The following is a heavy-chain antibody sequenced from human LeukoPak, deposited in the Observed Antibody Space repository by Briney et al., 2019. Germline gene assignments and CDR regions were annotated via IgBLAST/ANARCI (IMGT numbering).Heavy chain of an antibody. CDR1: GGSISSNNYY. Sequence: PSETLSLTCTGSGGSISSNNYYWGWMRQPPGKGLESIGSIYYSGSTYNNPSLKSRVTISVDTTKNQFSLKLTSVTAADTAVYYCASSPSGYWWNFDCWGQGTLVTVSS. CDR2: IYYSGST. D-gene: IGHD3-22*01. V-gene: IGHV4-39*01. J-gene: IGHJ4*02. CDR3: ASSPSGYWWNFDC.